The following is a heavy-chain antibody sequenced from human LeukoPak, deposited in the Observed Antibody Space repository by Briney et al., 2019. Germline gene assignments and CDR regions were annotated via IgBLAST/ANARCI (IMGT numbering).Heavy chain of an antibody. CDR1: GFTFDTFA. Sequence: GGSLRLSCVASGFTFDTFAMSWVRQAPGKGLEWVSGIGSTETYYSDSVKGRFTISRDNSKSTIYLHMSSLRAEDTALYYCARDGQAFNSNWGYFEYWGQGTPVTVSS. CDR3: ARDGQAFNSNWGYFEY. V-gene: IGHV3-23*01. D-gene: IGHD7-27*01. J-gene: IGHJ4*02. CDR2: IGSTET.